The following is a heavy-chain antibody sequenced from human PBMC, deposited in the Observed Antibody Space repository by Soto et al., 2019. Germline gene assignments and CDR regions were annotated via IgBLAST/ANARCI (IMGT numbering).Heavy chain of an antibody. J-gene: IGHJ6*02. D-gene: IGHD1-1*01. CDR2: IYPGDSDT. CDR3: ARATTATSLKQYYYYYYGMDV. Sequence: GESLKISCKGSGYSFTSYWIGWVRQMPGKGLEWMGIIYPGDSDTRYSPSFQGQVTISADKSISTAYLQWSSLKASDTAMYYCARATTATSLKQYYYYYYGMDVWGQGTTVTVSS. V-gene: IGHV5-51*01. CDR1: GYSFTSYW.